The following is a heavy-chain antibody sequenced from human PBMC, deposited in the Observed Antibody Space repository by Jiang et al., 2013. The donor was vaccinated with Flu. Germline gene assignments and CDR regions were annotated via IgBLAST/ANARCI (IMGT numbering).Heavy chain of an antibody. Sequence: GSGLVKPSETLSLTCTVSGGSISSSSYYWGWIRQPPGSGLEWIGNIDYSGSTYYNPSLKSRVTISVDTSKNQYSLKLSSVTAADTAVYYCTRRTQYLHPDYWGQGTL. CDR3: TRRTQYLHPDY. D-gene: IGHD4-11*01. J-gene: IGHJ4*02. V-gene: IGHV4-39*01. CDR1: GGSISSSSYY. CDR2: IDYSGST.